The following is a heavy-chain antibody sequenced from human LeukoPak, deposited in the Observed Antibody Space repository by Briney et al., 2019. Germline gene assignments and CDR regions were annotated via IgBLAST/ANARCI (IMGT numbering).Heavy chain of an antibody. Sequence: SETLSLTCTVSGGSISSGGYYWSWIRQHPGKGLEGIVYLYYSGSTYYNPSLKSRVTISVDTSKNQFSLKLSSVTAADTAVYYCARGGLRYFDWLGDAFDIWGQGTMVTVSS. V-gene: IGHV4-31*03. D-gene: IGHD3-9*01. CDR2: LYYSGST. CDR3: ARGGLRYFDWLGDAFDI. CDR1: GGSISSGGYY. J-gene: IGHJ3*02.